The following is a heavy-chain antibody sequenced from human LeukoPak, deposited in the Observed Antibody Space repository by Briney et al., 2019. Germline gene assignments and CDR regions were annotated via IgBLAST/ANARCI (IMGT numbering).Heavy chain of an antibody. J-gene: IGHJ4*02. D-gene: IGHD3-3*01. V-gene: IGHV3-30-3*01. CDR2: ISYDGSNK. CDR1: GFTFSSYA. CDR3: ARGLYYDFWSGFAY. Sequence: GRSLRLSWAASGFTFSSYAMHWVRQAPDKGLEWVAVISYDGSNKYYADSVKGRFTISRDNSKNTLYLQMNSLRAEDTAVYYCARGLYYDFWSGFAYWGQGALVTVSS.